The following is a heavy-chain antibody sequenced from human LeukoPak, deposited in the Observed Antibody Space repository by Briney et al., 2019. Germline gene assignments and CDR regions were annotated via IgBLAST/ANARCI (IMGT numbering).Heavy chain of an antibody. V-gene: IGHV1-69*02. CDR3: ARRGIAAAGTSYAFDI. J-gene: IGHJ3*02. Sequence: ASVKVSCKASGYTFTSYYMHWVRQAPGQGLEWMGRIIPILGIANYAQKFQGRVTITADKSTSTAYMELSSLRSEDTAVYYCARRGIAAAGTSYAFDIWGQGTMVTVSS. D-gene: IGHD6-13*01. CDR2: IIPILGIA. CDR1: GYTFTSYY.